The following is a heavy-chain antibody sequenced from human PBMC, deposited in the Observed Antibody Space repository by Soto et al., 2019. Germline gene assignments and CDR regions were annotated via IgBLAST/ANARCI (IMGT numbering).Heavy chain of an antibody. J-gene: IGHJ6*02. CDR3: ASGKWQLLHYYYGMDV. D-gene: IGHD1-26*01. CDR2: ISAYNGNT. V-gene: IGHV1-18*01. Sequence: ASVKVSCKASGYTFTSYGISWVRQAPGQGLEWMGWISAYNGNTNYAQKLQGRVTMTTDTSTSTAYMELRSLRSDDTAVYYCASGKWQLLHYYYGMDVWGQGTKVTVSS. CDR1: GYTFTSYG.